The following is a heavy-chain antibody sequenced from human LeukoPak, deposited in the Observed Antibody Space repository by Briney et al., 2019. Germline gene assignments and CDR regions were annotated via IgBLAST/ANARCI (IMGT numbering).Heavy chain of an antibody. CDR2: IGSSGRAR. Sequence: TGGSLSLSCALSGFPFSVYEMNWVRGAPGGGLEWGSNIGSSGRARHYADSVKGRFSIYRDNAENSLFLQMNSLRVEDTGIYYCALLAVASDFDYWGQGALVTVSS. D-gene: IGHD6-19*01. CDR3: ALLAVASDFDY. CDR1: GFPFSVYE. V-gene: IGHV3-48*03. J-gene: IGHJ4*02.